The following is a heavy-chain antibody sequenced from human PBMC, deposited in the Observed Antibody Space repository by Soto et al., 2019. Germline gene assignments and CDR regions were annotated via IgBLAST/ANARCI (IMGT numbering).Heavy chain of an antibody. V-gene: IGHV4-38-2*01. J-gene: IGHJ4*02. D-gene: IGHD7-27*01. Sequence: SETLSLTCAVSGYSISSGYYWGWIRQPPGKGLEWIGSIYHSGGTYYNPSLKSRVTISVDTSKNQFSLKLSSVTAADTAVYYCARGRLLGYFDYWGQGTLVTVSS. CDR3: ARGRLLGYFDY. CDR2: IYHSGGT. CDR1: GYSISSGYY.